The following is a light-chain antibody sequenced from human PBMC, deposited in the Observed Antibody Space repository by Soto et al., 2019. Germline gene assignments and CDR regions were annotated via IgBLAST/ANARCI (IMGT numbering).Light chain of an antibody. V-gene: IGKV3-20*01. J-gene: IGKJ2*01. CDR1: QTISSSY. CDR2: GAS. Sequence: EIVLTQSPDTLSLSPGERATLSCRASQTISSSYLAWYQHKPGQAPRLLMIGASNRASGIADRFSGSGSGTDFTLTISRLEPEDFAVYYCQQYGGSPLYTFGQGTKLEIK. CDR3: QQYGGSPLYT.